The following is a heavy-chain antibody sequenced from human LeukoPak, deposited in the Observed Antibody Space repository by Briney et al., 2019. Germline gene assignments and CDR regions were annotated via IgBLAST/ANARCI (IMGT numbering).Heavy chain of an antibody. J-gene: IGHJ3*02. CDR2: FRYDGSNK. V-gene: IGHV3-30*02. CDR1: GFTFSSYG. D-gene: IGHD4-17*01. Sequence: GGSLRLSCAASGFTFSSYGFHWVRQAPGKGLEWVTFFRYDGSNKYYTDSVKGRLTISRDNSKNTLYLQMNSLRAEDTAVYYCARGENYGDYFGGDAFDIWGQGTMVTVSS. CDR3: ARGENYGDYFGGDAFDI.